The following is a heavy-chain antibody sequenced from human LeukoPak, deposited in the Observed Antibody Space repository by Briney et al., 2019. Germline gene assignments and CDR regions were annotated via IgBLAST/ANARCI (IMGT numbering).Heavy chain of an antibody. CDR2: IYYSGST. Sequence: PSETLSLTCTVSGGSISSTSYYWGWIRQPPGKGLEWIGSIYYSGSTYYYPSLKSRVTISVDTSKNQFSLKLTSVTAADTAVYYCARSHRRGYSGYGQPRPFDYWGQGTLVTVSS. CDR1: GGSISSTSYY. CDR3: ARSHRRGYSGYGQPRPFDY. V-gene: IGHV4-39*07. D-gene: IGHD5-12*01. J-gene: IGHJ4*02.